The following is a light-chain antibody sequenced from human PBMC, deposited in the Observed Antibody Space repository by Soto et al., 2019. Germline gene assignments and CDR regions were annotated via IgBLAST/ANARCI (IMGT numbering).Light chain of an antibody. V-gene: IGLV2-23*02. CDR2: DVT. Sequence: QSALTQPASVSGSPGQSITISCTGTNSDVGSYNFVSWYQQHPGKAPKFMIYDVTKRPSGVSNRFSGSKSGNTASLTISGLQAEDEADYYCCSFAGSHYVFGTGTKLTVL. CDR1: NSDVGSYNF. CDR3: CSFAGSHYV. J-gene: IGLJ1*01.